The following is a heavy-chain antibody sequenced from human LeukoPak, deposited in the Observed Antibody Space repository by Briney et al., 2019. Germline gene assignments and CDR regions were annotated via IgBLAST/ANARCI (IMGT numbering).Heavy chain of an antibody. CDR1: GFTFSSYW. V-gene: IGHV3-74*01. Sequence: AGGSLRLSCAASGFTFSSYWMHWVRQAPGKGLVWVSRISNDGSSTSYADSVKGRFTISRDNAKNTLYLQMNSLRAEDTAAYYCARGGDFWSGYYLGWGQGTLVTVSS. J-gene: IGHJ4*02. D-gene: IGHD3-3*01. CDR2: ISNDGSST. CDR3: ARGGDFWSGYYLG.